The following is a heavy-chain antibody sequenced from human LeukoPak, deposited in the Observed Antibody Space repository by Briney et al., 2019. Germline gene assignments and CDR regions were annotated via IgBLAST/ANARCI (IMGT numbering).Heavy chain of an antibody. Sequence: VSVKVSCKASGYTFTSYDINWVRQATGQGLEWMGWMNPNSGNTGYAQKFQGRVTMTRNTSISTAYMGLSSLRSDDTAVYYCARVLRYCSGGNCYSGGLGYMDVWGKGTTVTISS. D-gene: IGHD2-15*01. CDR1: GYTFTSYD. CDR3: ARVLRYCSGGNCYSGGLGYMDV. V-gene: IGHV1-8*01. J-gene: IGHJ6*03. CDR2: MNPNSGNT.